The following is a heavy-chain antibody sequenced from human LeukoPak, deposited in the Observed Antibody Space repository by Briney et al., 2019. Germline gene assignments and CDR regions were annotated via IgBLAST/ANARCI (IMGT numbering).Heavy chain of an antibody. Sequence: SETLSLTCTVSGGSISSSSYYWGWIRQPPGKGLEWIGSIYYSGSTYYNPSLKSRVTISVDTSKNQFSLKLSSVTAADTAVYYCARVYGSGSYYHYYFDYWGQGTLVTVSS. CDR1: GGSISSSSYY. D-gene: IGHD3-10*01. CDR2: IYYSGST. CDR3: ARVYGSGSYYHYYFDY. V-gene: IGHV4-39*07. J-gene: IGHJ4*02.